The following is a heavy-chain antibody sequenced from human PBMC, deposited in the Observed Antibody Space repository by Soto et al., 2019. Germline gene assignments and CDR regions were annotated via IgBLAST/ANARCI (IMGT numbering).Heavy chain of an antibody. J-gene: IGHJ3*02. CDR3: ARRELEPTNNDAFHI. Sequence: ETLSLTCAVSGGSISSSNHYWDLILHPPGKGPEWIGRIYYSGSTYYNPSLKSRVTISVDTSKNQFSLKLSSVTAADTAVYYCARRELEPTNNDAFHIWGQGTMVTVSS. CDR1: GGSISSSNHY. V-gene: IGHV4-39*01. CDR2: IYYSGST. D-gene: IGHD1-1*01.